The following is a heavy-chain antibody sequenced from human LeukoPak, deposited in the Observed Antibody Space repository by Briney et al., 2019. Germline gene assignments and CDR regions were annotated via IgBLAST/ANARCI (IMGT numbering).Heavy chain of an antibody. Sequence: KPSETLSLTCTVSGVSISTSYWSWIRQPPGKGLEWIGYSGNTNHNPSLESRVTISVDTSKNQFFLRLTPVTAADTAVYYCARDRPGTTSLEYWGQGTLVTVSS. V-gene: IGHV4-59*01. CDR1: GVSISTSY. CDR2: SGNT. CDR3: ARDRPGTTSLEY. D-gene: IGHD1-14*01. J-gene: IGHJ4*02.